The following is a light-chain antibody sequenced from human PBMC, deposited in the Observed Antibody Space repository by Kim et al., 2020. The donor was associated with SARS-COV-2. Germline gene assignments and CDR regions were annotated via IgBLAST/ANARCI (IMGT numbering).Light chain of an antibody. Sequence: SYELTQPPSVSVSPGQTARITCYGDKLGDKYACWYQKKPGQSPVLVIYQDIERPSGIPERFSGSNSGNTATLTISGTHAMDEADYYCQAWDSSTVVFGGGTQLTVL. CDR1: KLGDKY. V-gene: IGLV3-1*01. CDR2: QDI. J-gene: IGLJ2*01. CDR3: QAWDSSTVV.